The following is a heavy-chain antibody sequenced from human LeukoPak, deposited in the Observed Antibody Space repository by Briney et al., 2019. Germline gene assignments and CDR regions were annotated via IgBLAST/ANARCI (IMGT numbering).Heavy chain of an antibody. CDR1: GFTFSSYG. D-gene: IGHD6-13*01. CDR3: AKAIAAAGHYYYYYMDV. Sequence: GGTLRLSCAASGFTFSSYGMSWVRQAPGKGLEWVSAISGSGGSTYYADSVKGRFTISRDNSMNTLYLQMNSLRAEDTAVYYCAKAIAAAGHYYYYYMDVWGKGTTVTISS. CDR2: ISGSGGST. V-gene: IGHV3-23*01. J-gene: IGHJ6*03.